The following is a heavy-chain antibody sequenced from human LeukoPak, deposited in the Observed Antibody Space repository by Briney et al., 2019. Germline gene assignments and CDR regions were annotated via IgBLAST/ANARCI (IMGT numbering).Heavy chain of an antibody. V-gene: IGHV3-21*01. CDR3: ARKTSYSSSWYLDP. CDR1: GFSFNSAW. D-gene: IGHD6-13*01. Sequence: PGGSLRLSCAASGFSFNSAWMNWVRQAPGKGLEWVSSISSSSSYIYYADSVKGRFTISRDNAKNSLYLQMNSLRAEDTAVYYCARKTSYSSSWYLDPWGQGTLVTVSS. J-gene: IGHJ5*02. CDR2: ISSSSSYI.